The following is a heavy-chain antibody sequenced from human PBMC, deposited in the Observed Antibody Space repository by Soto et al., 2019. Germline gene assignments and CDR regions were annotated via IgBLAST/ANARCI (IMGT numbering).Heavy chain of an antibody. CDR1: GYSISSSNW. Sequence: QVQLQESGPGLVKPSDTLSLTCAVSGYSISSSNWWGWIRQPPGQGLEWIGYIYYSGTTYYNPSRKSRVTMSVDTSKNQFSLKLTSVTAVDTAVYYCARREIQGPIDYWGQGTLVTVSS. CDR2: IYYSGTT. D-gene: IGHD1-26*01. CDR3: ARREIQGPIDY. J-gene: IGHJ4*02. V-gene: IGHV4-28*01.